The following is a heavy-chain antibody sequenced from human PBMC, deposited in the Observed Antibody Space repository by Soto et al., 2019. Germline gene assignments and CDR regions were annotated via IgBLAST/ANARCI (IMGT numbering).Heavy chain of an antibody. Sequence: QLQLQESGSGLVKPSQTLSLTCAVSGGSISSGGYSWSWIRQPPGKGLEWIGYIYHSGSTYYNPSLKSRVTISVDRSKIQFSLKLSSVTAADTAVYYCARVAYCGGDCYRGFDPWGQGTLVTVSS. J-gene: IGHJ5*02. D-gene: IGHD2-21*02. V-gene: IGHV4-30-2*01. CDR1: GGSISSGGYS. CDR2: IYHSGST. CDR3: ARVAYCGGDCYRGFDP.